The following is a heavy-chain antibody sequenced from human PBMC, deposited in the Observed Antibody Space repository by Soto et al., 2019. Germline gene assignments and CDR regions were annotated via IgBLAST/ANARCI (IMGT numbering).Heavy chain of an antibody. Sequence: SETLSLTCTVSGGSISSYYWSWIRQPPGKGLEWIGYIYYSGSTNHNPSLKSRVTISVDTSKNQFSLKLSSVTAADTAVYYCARADSSSWPYYYYGMDVWGQGTTVTVSS. V-gene: IGHV4-59*01. CDR2: IYYSGST. CDR1: GGSISSYY. D-gene: IGHD6-13*01. J-gene: IGHJ6*02. CDR3: ARADSSSWPYYYYGMDV.